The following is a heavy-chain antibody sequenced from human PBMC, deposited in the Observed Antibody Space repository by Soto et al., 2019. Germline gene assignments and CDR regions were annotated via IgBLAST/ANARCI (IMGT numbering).Heavy chain of an antibody. CDR2: ISSSGSTI. Sequence: GGSLRLSCAASGFTLSSYEMNWVRQAQGKGLEWVSYISSSGSTIYYADSVKGRFTISRDNAKNSLYLQMNSLRAEDTAVYYCASSTTYYYDSSGYLTAIYYYYCMDVWGKGTTVTVS. V-gene: IGHV3-48*03. CDR3: ASSTTYYYDSSGYLTAIYYYYCMDV. J-gene: IGHJ6*04. CDR1: GFTLSSYE. D-gene: IGHD3-22*01.